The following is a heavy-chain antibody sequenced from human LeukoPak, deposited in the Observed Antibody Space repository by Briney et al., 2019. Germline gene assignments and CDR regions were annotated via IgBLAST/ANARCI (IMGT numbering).Heavy chain of an antibody. CDR2: IYHSGNT. Sequence: SETLSLTCTVSGYSISSGYYWGWIRQPPGKGLEWIGSIYHSGNTYYNPSLKSRVSISVDTSKNQFSLKLGSVTAADTAVYYCARDTDPYYDILTGYSVGWFDPWGQGTLVTVSS. V-gene: IGHV4-38-2*02. CDR1: GYSISSGYY. J-gene: IGHJ5*02. CDR3: ARDTDPYYDILTGYSVGWFDP. D-gene: IGHD3-9*01.